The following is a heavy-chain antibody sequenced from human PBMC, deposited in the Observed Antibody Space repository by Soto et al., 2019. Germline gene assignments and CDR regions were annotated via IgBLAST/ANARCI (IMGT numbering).Heavy chain of an antibody. J-gene: IGHJ1*01. CDR2: INPNSGGA. V-gene: IGHV1-2*04. Sequence: ASLKVSCKASGYTFTGYYMHWVRQAPGQGLEWMGWINPNSGGANYAQKFQGWVTMTRDTSISTAYMELSRLRSDDTAVYYCARTPDYYYDSSGYSINGYFQHWGQGTLVTVSS. CDR1: GYTFTGYY. CDR3: ARTPDYYYDSSGYSINGYFQH. D-gene: IGHD3-22*01.